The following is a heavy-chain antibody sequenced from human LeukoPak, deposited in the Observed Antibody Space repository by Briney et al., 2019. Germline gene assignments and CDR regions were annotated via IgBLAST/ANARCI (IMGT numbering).Heavy chain of an antibody. J-gene: IGHJ6*03. Sequence: GASVKVSCKASAYTFTSYDINWVRQATGQGLEWIGWMNPNSGNTGYAQKFQGRVTMTRSTSISTAYMELSSLTSEDTAVYYCARAHDYGGNSVYYYYMDVWGKGTTVTVSS. CDR2: MNPNSGNT. D-gene: IGHD4-23*01. CDR3: ARAHDYGGNSVYYYYMDV. CDR1: AYTFTSYD. V-gene: IGHV1-8*01.